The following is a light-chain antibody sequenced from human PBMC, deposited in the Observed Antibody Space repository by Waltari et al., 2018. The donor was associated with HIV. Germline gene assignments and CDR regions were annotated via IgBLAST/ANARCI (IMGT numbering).Light chain of an antibody. CDR1: SSNIGAGYD. V-gene: IGLV1-40*01. CDR3: QSYDNSLSGSI. Sequence: QSVLTQPPSVSGAPGPRVSISCTGSSSNIGAGYDVHWYQHLPGTAPKVLFHCNNNLPSGVPDRVAGSKSGTSASLAITGRQAEDEADYYCQSYDNSLSGSIFGGGTTLTVL. CDR2: CNN. J-gene: IGLJ2*01.